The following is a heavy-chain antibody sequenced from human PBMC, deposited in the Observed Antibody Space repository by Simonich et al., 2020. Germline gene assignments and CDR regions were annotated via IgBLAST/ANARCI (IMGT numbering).Heavy chain of an antibody. CDR1: GYSISSGYY. D-gene: IGHD2-15*01. Sequence: QVQLQESGPGLVKPSETLSLTCAVSGYSISSGYYWGWIRQPPGKGLEWIGSIYHSGRTYDNPSLKSRVTISVDTSKNQFSLKLSSVTAADTAVYYCARAHSRYCSGGSCYFDYWGQGTLVTVSS. CDR3: ARAHSRYCSGGSCYFDY. V-gene: IGHV4-38-2*01. CDR2: IYHSGRT. J-gene: IGHJ4*02.